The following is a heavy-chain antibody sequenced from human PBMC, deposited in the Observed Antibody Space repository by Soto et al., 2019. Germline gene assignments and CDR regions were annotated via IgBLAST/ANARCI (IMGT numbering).Heavy chain of an antibody. J-gene: IGHJ6*03. CDR1: GYTFTSYG. CDR3: ARDPDLKVVPAAIEAPYYYYYYMDV. V-gene: IGHV1-18*01. D-gene: IGHD2-2*01. Sequence: ASVKVSCKASGYTFTSYGISWVRQAPGQGLEWMGWISAYNGNTNYAQKLQGRVTMTTDTSTSTAYMELRSLRSDDTAVYYCARDPDLKVVPAAIEAPYYYYYYMDVWGKGTTVTVSS. CDR2: ISAYNGNT.